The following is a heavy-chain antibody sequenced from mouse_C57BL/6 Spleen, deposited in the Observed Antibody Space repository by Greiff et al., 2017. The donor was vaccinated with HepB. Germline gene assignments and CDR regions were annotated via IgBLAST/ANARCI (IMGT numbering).Heavy chain of an antibody. CDR1: GYTFTDYT. Sequence: VQRVESGAELVKPGASVKLSCKASGYTFTDYTIHWVKQRSGRGLEWIGWFYPGSGSIKYNEKFKDKATLTADKSSSTVYMELSRVTSEDSAVYFCAREGYSNYEDWYCDVWGQGTLVTVSA. D-gene: IGHD2-5*01. CDR3: AREGYSNYEDWYCDV. V-gene: IGHV1-62-2*01. CDR2: FYPGSGSI. J-gene: IGHJ3*01.